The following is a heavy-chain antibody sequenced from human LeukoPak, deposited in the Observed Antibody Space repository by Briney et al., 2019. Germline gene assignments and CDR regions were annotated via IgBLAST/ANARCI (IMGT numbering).Heavy chain of an antibody. CDR2: ISYDGSNK. CDR3: AKTLTKTGTTRENWFDP. Sequence: PGGSLRLSCAASGFTFSSYAMHWVRQAPGKGLEWVAVISYDGSNKYYADSVKGRFTISRDNSKNTLYLQMNSLRAEDTAVYYCAKTLTKTGTTRENWFDPWGQGTLVTVSS. CDR1: GFTFSSYA. D-gene: IGHD1-7*01. V-gene: IGHV3-30-3*02. J-gene: IGHJ5*02.